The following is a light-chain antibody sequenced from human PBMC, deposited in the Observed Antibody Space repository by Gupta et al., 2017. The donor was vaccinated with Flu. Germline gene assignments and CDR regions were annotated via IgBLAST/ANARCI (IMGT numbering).Light chain of an antibody. Sequence: DFQSILSPSSLSASVGDRVTFTCRTSQAIRNDIAWYQHKPVKAPKRLIYAAINLQSGVPSRCSGSGSRTEFTLTISSQHAEDFASYFCLKYNDYPRTFGQGTKVEIK. J-gene: IGKJ1*01. CDR1: QAIRND. CDR3: LKYNDYPRT. V-gene: IGKV1-17*01. CDR2: AAI.